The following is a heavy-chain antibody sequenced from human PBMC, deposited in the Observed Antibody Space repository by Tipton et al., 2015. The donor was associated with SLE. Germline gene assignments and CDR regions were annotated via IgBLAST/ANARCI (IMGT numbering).Heavy chain of an antibody. J-gene: IGHJ4*02. CDR3: ARGVRGSHFDY. D-gene: IGHD3-16*01. CDR2: INHSGST. V-gene: IGHV4-34*01. CDR1: GGSFSGYY. Sequence: TLSLTCAVYGGSFSGYYWSWIRQPPGKGLEWIGEINHSGSTSYNPSLKSRVTISVDTSKNQFSLRRSSVTAADTAVYYCARGVRGSHFDYWGQGTLVTVSS.